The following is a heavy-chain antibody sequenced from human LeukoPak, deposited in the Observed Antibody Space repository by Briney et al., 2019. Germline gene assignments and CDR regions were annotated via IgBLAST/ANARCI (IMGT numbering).Heavy chain of an antibody. V-gene: IGHV1-18*01. Sequence: ASVKVSCKTSGYTFTTHGISWVRQAPGQGLEWMGWISTSNGETNYAQKFKGRLTMTTDRSTSTAYMELRSLSSDDTAVYYCARDWPTVIADYWGQGTLVTVSS. CDR1: GYTFTTHG. D-gene: IGHD4-11*01. CDR2: ISTSNGET. CDR3: ARDWPTVIADY. J-gene: IGHJ4*02.